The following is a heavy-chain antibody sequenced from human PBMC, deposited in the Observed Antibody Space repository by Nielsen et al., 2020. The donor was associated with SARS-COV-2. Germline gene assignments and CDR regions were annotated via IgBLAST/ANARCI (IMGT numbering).Heavy chain of an antibody. CDR1: GFTFDDYA. CDR2: ISRNSGSI. Sequence: GGSLRLSCAASGFTFDDYAMHWVRQAPGKGLEWVSGISRNSGSIGYADSVKGRFTISRDNAKNSLYLQMSSLRAEDTALYYCAKDMGGRDRVYWGQGTLVTVSS. CDR3: AKDMGGRDRVY. D-gene: IGHD3-16*01. V-gene: IGHV3-9*01. J-gene: IGHJ4*02.